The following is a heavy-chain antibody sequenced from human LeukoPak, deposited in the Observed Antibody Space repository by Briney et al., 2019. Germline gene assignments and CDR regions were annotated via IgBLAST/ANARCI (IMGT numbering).Heavy chain of an antibody. D-gene: IGHD6-19*01. V-gene: IGHV3-33*01. J-gene: IGHJ4*02. CDR1: GFTFSSYG. Sequence: GGSLRLSCAASGFTFSSYGMHWVRQAPGKGLEWVAVIWYDGSNKYYADSVKGRFTISRDNSKNTLYLQMNSLRAEDTAVYYCARDAEFKQWLVPLDYWGQGTLVTVSS. CDR2: IWYDGSNK. CDR3: ARDAEFKQWLVPLDY.